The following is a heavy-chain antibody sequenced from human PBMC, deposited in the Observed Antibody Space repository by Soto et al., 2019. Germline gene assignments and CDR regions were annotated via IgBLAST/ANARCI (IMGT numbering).Heavy chain of an antibody. CDR3: ARGGGLCGGDCYKGGIDY. V-gene: IGHV3-30-3*01. J-gene: IGHJ4*02. CDR2: ISYDGSDK. Sequence: QVQLVESGGGVVQSGRSLRLSCAASGFPFSPYAMHWVRQAPGRGLEWVAVISYDGSDKYYADSVKGRITISRDNSKNALYLQMNSLTAEDTAVYYCARGGGLCGGDCYKGGIDYWGQGTLVTVSS. D-gene: IGHD2-21*02. CDR1: GFPFSPYA.